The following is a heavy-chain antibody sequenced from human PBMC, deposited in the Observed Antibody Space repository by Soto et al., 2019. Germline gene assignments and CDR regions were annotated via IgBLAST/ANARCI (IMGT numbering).Heavy chain of an antibody. Sequence: PSETLSLTCAVYGGSFSGYYWSWIRQPPGKGLEWIGEINHSGSTNYNPSLKSRVTISADTSKNQFSLKLSSVTAADTAVYYCARAPAGYNWFDPWGQGTLVTVSS. CDR2: INHSGST. V-gene: IGHV4-34*01. CDR3: ARAPAGYNWFDP. D-gene: IGHD3-10*01. CDR1: GGSFSGYY. J-gene: IGHJ5*02.